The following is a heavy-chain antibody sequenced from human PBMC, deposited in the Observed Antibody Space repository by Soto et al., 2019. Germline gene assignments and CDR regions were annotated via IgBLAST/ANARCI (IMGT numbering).Heavy chain of an antibody. D-gene: IGHD5-12*01. CDR1: GGSISSSSYY. CDR2: IYYSGST. CDR3: ARHPFSMRLYCGYDTLFLLAY. J-gene: IGHJ4*01. Sequence: PSETLSLTCTVSGGSISSSSYYWGWIRQPPGKGLEWIGSIYYSGSTYYNPSLKSRVTISVDTSKNQFSLKLSSVTAADTAVYYCARHPFSMRLYCGYDTLFLLAYWGQGTLVTVSS. V-gene: IGHV4-39*01.